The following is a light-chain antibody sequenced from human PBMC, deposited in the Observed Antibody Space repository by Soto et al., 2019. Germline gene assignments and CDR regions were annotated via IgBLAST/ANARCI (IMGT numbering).Light chain of an antibody. V-gene: IGKV3-11*01. CDR2: DTS. CDR1: QSVSSH. CDR3: QQRTNWRLS. Sequence: EIVLTQSPAPLSLSPGERATLSCRASQSVSSHFTWYQQQPGQAPRLLIYDTSNRATGIPARFSGSGSGTDFTLTISGLEPEAFAVYYGQQRTNWRLSFGGGTKVEIK. J-gene: IGKJ4*01.